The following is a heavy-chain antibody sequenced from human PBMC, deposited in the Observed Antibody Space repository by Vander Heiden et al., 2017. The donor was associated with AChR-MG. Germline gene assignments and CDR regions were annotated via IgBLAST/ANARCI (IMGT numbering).Heavy chain of an antibody. V-gene: IGHV4-39*01. CDR3: ASGSGGSCLDY. CDR1: GGSISSSSYY. CDR2: IYYSGST. D-gene: IGHD2-15*01. J-gene: IGHJ4*02. Sequence: QLQLQESGPGLVKPSETLSLTCTVSGGSISSSSYYWGWIRQPPGKGLEWIGSIYYSGSTYHNPSLKSRVTISVDTSKNQFSLKLSSVTAADTAVYYCASGSGGSCLDYWGQGTLVTVSS.